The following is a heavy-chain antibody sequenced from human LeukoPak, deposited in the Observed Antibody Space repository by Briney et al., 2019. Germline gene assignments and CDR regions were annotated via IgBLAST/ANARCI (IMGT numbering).Heavy chain of an antibody. D-gene: IGHD4-17*01. Sequence: PGGSLRLSCAASGFTFSSYAMHWVRQAPGKGLEWVAVISYDGSNKYYADSVKGRFTISRDNSKNTLYLQMNSLRAEDTAVYYCAKKGAVTTTYYFDYWGQGTLVTVSS. CDR3: AKKGAVTTTYYFDY. J-gene: IGHJ4*02. CDR1: GFTFSSYA. CDR2: ISYDGSNK. V-gene: IGHV3-30-3*02.